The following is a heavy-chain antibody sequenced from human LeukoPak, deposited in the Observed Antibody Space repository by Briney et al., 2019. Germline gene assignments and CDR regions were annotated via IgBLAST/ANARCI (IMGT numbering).Heavy chain of an antibody. D-gene: IGHD4-17*01. CDR3: ARQDYGDYAFDY. V-gene: IGHV4-39*01. CDR2: IYYRGST. Sequence: SETLCLTCTVPGGSISSSSYYWVWIRQPPGKGLEWIGNIYYRGSTYYNPALKSLVTISVDTSKNQFSLKLSSVTAADTAVYYCARQDYGDYAFDYWGQGTLVTVSS. CDR1: GGSISSSSYY. J-gene: IGHJ4*02.